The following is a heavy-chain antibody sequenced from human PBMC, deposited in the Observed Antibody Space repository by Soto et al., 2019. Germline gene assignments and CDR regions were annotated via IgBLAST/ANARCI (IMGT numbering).Heavy chain of an antibody. Sequence: QVQLVQSGAEMRKPGSSLRVSCKASGGTFSDFAFSWVRQAPGQWLEWMGGIVPRFGSPNYAQKFGGRVTISADTSTSTVYMEVSRLRFDDTAVYFCARDRIQLRLGKYSFNGMDVWGQGTTITVSS. V-gene: IGHV1-69*06. D-gene: IGHD3-16*01. CDR2: IVPRFGSP. CDR1: GGTFSDFA. CDR3: ARDRIQLRLGKYSFNGMDV. J-gene: IGHJ6*02.